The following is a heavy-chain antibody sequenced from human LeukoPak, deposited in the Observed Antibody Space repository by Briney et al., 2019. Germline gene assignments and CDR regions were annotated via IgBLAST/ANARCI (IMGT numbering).Heavy chain of an antibody. CDR3: ARVPYYYDSSGYSDY. D-gene: IGHD3-22*01. Sequence: NPGGSLRLSCAASGFNFSSHSMNWVRQAPGKGLEWVSSIISSGSYIYYADSVKGRFTISRANAKNSLFLQMNSLRAEDTAVYYCARVPYYYDSSGYSDYWGQGTLVTVSS. V-gene: IGHV3-21*01. J-gene: IGHJ4*02. CDR2: IISSGSYI. CDR1: GFNFSSHS.